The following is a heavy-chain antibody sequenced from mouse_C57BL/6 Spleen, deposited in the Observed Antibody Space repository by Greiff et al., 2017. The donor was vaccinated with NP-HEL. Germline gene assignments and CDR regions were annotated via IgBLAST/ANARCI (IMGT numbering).Heavy chain of an antibody. Sequence: QVQLKESGAELARPGASVKLSCKASGYTFTSYGISWVKQRTGQGLEWIGEIYPRSGNTYYNEQFKGKATLTADKSSSTAYMELRSLTSEDSAVYFCARWPAITTVVATDYWGQGTTLTVSS. J-gene: IGHJ2*01. CDR2: IYPRSGNT. CDR3: ARWPAITTVVATDY. V-gene: IGHV1-81*01. D-gene: IGHD1-1*01. CDR1: GYTFTSYG.